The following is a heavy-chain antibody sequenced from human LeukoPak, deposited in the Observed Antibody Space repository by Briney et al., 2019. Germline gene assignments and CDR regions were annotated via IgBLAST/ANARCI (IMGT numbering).Heavy chain of an antibody. Sequence: ASVKVSRKASGYTFTGYYMHWVRQAPGQGLEWMGWINPNSGGTNYAQKFQGRVTMTRDTSISTAYTELSRLRSDDTAVYYCARDPGYDFWSGSVPCMDVWGQGTTVTVSS. D-gene: IGHD3-3*01. V-gene: IGHV1-2*02. J-gene: IGHJ6*02. CDR3: ARDPGYDFWSGSVPCMDV. CDR2: INPNSGGT. CDR1: GYTFTGYY.